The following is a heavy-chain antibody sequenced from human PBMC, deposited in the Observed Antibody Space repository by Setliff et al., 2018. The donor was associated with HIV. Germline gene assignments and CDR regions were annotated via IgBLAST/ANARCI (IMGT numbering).Heavy chain of an antibody. CDR1: GYSISSGFY. J-gene: IGHJ5*02. CDR3: AAATTLLSPRA. Sequence: SETLSLTCAVSGYSISSGFYWSWMRQPPGKGLEWIGSIYQSGNTNYNPSLESRLNISVDTAKNQFSLKLSSVTAADTAVYYCAAATTLLSPRAWGQGTLVTVSS. V-gene: IGHV4-38-2*01. D-gene: IGHD2-15*01. CDR2: IYQSGNT.